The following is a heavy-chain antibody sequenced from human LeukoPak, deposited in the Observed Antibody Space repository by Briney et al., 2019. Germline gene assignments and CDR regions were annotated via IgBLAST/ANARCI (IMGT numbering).Heavy chain of an antibody. CDR3: ARADVMPTPFEY. CDR1: GYTFSNYV. J-gene: IGHJ4*02. D-gene: IGHD2-2*01. Sequence: GASVKVSCKASGYTFSNYVMHWVRQAPGQRLEWMGWINAGNDNTEYSQNFQDRVTITRDTSASTAYMELSSLRSEDTAVYYCARADVMPTPFEYWGQGTLVTVSS. V-gene: IGHV1-3*01. CDR2: INAGNDNT.